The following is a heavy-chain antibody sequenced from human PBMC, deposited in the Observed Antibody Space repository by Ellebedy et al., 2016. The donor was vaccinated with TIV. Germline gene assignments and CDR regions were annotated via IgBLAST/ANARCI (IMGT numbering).Heavy chain of an antibody. V-gene: IGHV3-30-3*01. CDR2: ISYDGSNK. CDR1: GFTFSSYA. CDR3: GREWGWGDAFDI. Sequence: GGSLRLSCAASGFTFSSYAMHWVRQAPGKGLEWVAVISYDGSNKYYADSVKGRFTISRDNSKNTLYLQMNSLRAEDTAVYYCGREWGWGDAFDIWGQGTMVTVS. J-gene: IGHJ3*02. D-gene: IGHD3-16*01.